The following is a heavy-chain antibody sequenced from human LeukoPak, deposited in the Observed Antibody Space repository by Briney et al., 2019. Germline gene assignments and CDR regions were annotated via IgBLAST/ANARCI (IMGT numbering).Heavy chain of an antibody. CDR1: GYSFTSYW. J-gene: IGHJ6*03. CDR2: IYPGDYDT. V-gene: IGHV5-51*01. D-gene: IGHD1-26*01. Sequence: GESLKISCKGSGYSFTSYWIGWVRQMPGKGLEWMGIIYPGDYDTRYSPSFQGQVTISADKSIRTAYLQWSSLKASDTAMYYCARLSGATVYYYYMDVWGKGTTVTVSS. CDR3: ARLSGATVYYYYMDV.